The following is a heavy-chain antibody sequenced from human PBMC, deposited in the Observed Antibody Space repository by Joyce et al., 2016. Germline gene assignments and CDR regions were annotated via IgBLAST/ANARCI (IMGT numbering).Heavy chain of an antibody. J-gene: IGHJ3*01. CDR2: IYAGGAT. D-gene: IGHD4/OR15-4a*01. Sequence: VQLVESGGGVIQPGGSLSISCAVSGFTVNSNYISWVRQAPGQGLEWVSVIYAGGATYDADSVKGRFTISRDNSQNTVSLRMDDLRGEDTALYYCARGGRFHDANAFDVWGQGTKVAVSS. V-gene: IGHV3-53*01. CDR3: ARGGRFHDANAFDV. CDR1: GFTVNSNY.